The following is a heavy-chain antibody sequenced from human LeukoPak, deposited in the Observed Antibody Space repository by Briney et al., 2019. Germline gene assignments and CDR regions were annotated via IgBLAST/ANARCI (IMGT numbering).Heavy chain of an antibody. D-gene: IGHD3-10*01. CDR2: SYYSGTT. CDR1: GGTISSNNYY. J-gene: IGHJ4*02. CDR3: ASVNRGWFGVVEY. V-gene: IGHV4-39*01. Sequence: PSETLSLTCTVSGGTISSNNYYWGWLRQPPEKGLEWLGSSYYSGTTYYNPSHERRVTLSVDTSKNQFSLKLTSVTAADTALYYCASVNRGWFGVVEYWGQGTLVTVSS.